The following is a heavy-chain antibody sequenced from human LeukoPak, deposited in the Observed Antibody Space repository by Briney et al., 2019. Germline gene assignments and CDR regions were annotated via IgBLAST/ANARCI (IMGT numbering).Heavy chain of an antibody. CDR2: INHSGST. CDR1: GGSFSGYY. CDR3: ARWVVPAAIGHFDY. D-gene: IGHD2-2*02. V-gene: IGHV4-34*01. J-gene: IGHJ4*02. Sequence: SETLSLTCAVYGGSFSGYYWSWLRQPPGKGLEWIGEINHSGSTNYNPSLKSRVTISVDTSKNQFSLKLSSVTAADTAVYYCARWVVPAAIGHFDYWGQGTLVTVSS.